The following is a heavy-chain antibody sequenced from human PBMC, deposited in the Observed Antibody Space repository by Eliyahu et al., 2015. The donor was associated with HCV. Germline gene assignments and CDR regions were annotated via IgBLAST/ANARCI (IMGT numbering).Heavy chain of an antibody. Sequence: QVQLQESGPGLVKPSETLSLTCTVSXGSITTYYWSWXRXPPGKGLEWIGYIHYSGSTNYTPSLKSRVTISIDTSKNQFSLNLTSVTAADTAVYYCASGGGGIAVAGTGGWFDPWGQGTLVTVSS. J-gene: IGHJ5*02. D-gene: IGHD6-19*01. CDR1: XGSITTYY. V-gene: IGHV4-59*01. CDR2: IHYSGST. CDR3: ASGGGGIAVAGTGGWFDP.